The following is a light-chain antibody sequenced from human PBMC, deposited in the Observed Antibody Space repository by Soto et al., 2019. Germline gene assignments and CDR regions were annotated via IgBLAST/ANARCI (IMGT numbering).Light chain of an antibody. Sequence: EIVLTQSPATLSLSPGDRVTLSCRASQTVGRYLSWYQHSPGQGPRLLVYDASNRATGIPARFSGSGSETDFTLTISSLEPEDFAVYYCQQRSNWLTFGGGTKVEIK. V-gene: IGKV3-11*01. CDR2: DAS. CDR3: QQRSNWLT. J-gene: IGKJ4*01. CDR1: QTVGRY.